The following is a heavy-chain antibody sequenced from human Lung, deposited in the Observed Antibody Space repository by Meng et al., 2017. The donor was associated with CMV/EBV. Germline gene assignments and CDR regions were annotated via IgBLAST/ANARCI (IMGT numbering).Heavy chain of an antibody. J-gene: IGHJ4*02. CDR2: ISSSGSTI. CDR3: ARDTGWDLHPYYFDY. D-gene: IGHD3-16*01. Sequence: SXAASGFTFCSYEMNWVRQAPGKGLEWVSYISSSGSTIHYADSVKGRFTISRDNAKESLYLQMNSLRAEDTAIYYCARDTGWDLHPYYFDYWGQGTLVTVSS. V-gene: IGHV3-48*03. CDR1: GFTFCSYE.